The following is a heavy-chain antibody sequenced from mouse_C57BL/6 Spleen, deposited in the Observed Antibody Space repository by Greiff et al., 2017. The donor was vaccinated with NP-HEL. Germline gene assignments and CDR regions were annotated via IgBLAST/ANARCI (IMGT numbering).Heavy chain of an antibody. Sequence: VHVKQSGAELVKPGASVKLSCTASGFNIKDTYMHWVKQRPEQGLEWIGRIDPANGNTKYDPKFQGKATITADTSSNTAYLQLSSLTSEDTAVYYCARGAGFYAMDYWGQGTSVTVSS. CDR2: IDPANGNT. CDR1: GFNIKDTY. J-gene: IGHJ4*01. CDR3: ARGAGFYAMDY. D-gene: IGHD2-2*01. V-gene: IGHV14-3*02.